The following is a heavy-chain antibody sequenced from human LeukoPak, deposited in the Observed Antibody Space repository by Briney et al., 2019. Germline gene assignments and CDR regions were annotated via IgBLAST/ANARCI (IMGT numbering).Heavy chain of an antibody. V-gene: IGHV4-34*01. D-gene: IGHD3-22*01. CDR2: INHSGST. CDR1: GGSFSGCY. Sequence: SETLSLTCAVYGGSFSGCYWSWIRRPPGKGLEWIGEINHSGSTNYSPSLKSRVTISVDTSKNQFSLKLSSATAADTAVYYCARGFFNSGYYYLTFDYWGQGTLVTVSS. CDR3: ARGFFNSGYYYLTFDY. J-gene: IGHJ4*02.